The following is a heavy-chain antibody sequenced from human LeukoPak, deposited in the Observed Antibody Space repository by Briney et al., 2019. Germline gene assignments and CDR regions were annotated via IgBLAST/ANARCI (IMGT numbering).Heavy chain of an antibody. D-gene: IGHD7-27*01. Sequence: SETLSLTCAVYGGSFSGYYWSWIRQPPGKGLEWIGEINHSGSTNYNPSLKSRVTISVDTSKNQFSLKLSSVTAADTAVYYCARLNWVYRGQGTLVTVSS. CDR1: GGSFSGYY. CDR2: INHSGST. J-gene: IGHJ4*02. V-gene: IGHV4-34*01. CDR3: ARLNWVY.